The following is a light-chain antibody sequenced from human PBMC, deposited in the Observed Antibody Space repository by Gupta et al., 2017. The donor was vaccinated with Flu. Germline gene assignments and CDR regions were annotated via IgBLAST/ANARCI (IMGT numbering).Light chain of an antibody. V-gene: IGKV2-30*01. CDR3: MQGTHWPLT. CDR2: KVS. Sequence: DVVLTQSPLSLPVTLGQPASISCRSSQSLVFSDGNTYLNWLHQGPGQSPRRLIYKVSNRDSGVPDRFSGSGSDTDFTLKISRVEAEDVGVYYCMQGTHWPLTFGQGTRLEIK. J-gene: IGKJ5*01. CDR1: QSLVFSDGNTY.